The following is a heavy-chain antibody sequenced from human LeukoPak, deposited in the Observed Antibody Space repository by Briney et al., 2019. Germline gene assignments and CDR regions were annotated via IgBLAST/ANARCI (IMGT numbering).Heavy chain of an antibody. J-gene: IGHJ3*02. CDR2: ISYDGSNK. V-gene: IGHV3-30-3*01. CDR3: ARVLEPDSYGGLGAFDI. D-gene: IGHD5-18*01. Sequence: GGSLRLSCAASGFTFSSYAMHWVRQAPGKGLEWVAVISYDGSNKYYADSVKGRFTISRDNSKNTLYLQMNSLRAEDTAVYYCARVLEPDSYGGLGAFDIWGQGTMVSVSS. CDR1: GFTFSSYA.